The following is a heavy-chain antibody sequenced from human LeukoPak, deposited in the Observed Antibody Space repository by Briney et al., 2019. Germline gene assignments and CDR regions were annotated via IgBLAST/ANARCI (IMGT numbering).Heavy chain of an antibody. CDR1: GYTFRSYV. CDR2: INIGEGDT. J-gene: IGHJ4*02. D-gene: IGHD1-1*01. V-gene: IGHV1-3*04. Sequence: ASVKVSCKASGYTFRSYVIHWVRRAPGQRLEWMGWINIGEGDTKYSQKFQDRVTMDRDTAASTAYMGLRSLESEDTGIYYCARDRGGTGDFDYWGQGTLVTVSS. CDR3: ARDRGGTGDFDY.